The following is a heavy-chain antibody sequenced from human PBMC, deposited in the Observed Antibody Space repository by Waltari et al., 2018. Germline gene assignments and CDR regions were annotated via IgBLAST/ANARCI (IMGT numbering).Heavy chain of an antibody. CDR2: IYHSGRT. CDR3: AREGRSIAPAGTRRKDFTFDY. V-gene: IGHV4-38-2*02. D-gene: IGHD6-13*01. CDR1: GFSISSGYY. Sequence: QVQLQESGPGLVKPSETLSLTCAVSGFSISSGYYWGWIRQPPGRGLEWIGSIYHSGRTYYNPSRKSRATISVDTSKNQFSLKLSSVTAADTAVYYCAREGRSIAPAGTRRKDFTFDYWGQGTLVTVSS. J-gene: IGHJ4*02.